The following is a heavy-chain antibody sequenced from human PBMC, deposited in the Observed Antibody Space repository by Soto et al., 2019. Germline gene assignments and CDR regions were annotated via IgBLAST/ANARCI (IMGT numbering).Heavy chain of an antibody. D-gene: IGHD3-10*01. Sequence: QVQLQESGPGLVKPSETLSLTCTVSGGSISSYYWSWIRQPPGKGLEWIGYIYYIGSTNYNPSLRSRVTISVDTSKTPFSLTLSSVTAADTAVYYCARRYGSAFEIWGQGTMVTVSS. CDR3: ARRYGSAFEI. CDR2: IYYIGST. CDR1: GGSISSYY. J-gene: IGHJ3*02. V-gene: IGHV4-59*01.